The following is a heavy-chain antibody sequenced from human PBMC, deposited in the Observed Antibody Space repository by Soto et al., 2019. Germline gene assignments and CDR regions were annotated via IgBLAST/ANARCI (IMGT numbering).Heavy chain of an antibody. CDR2: MNPNSGNT. J-gene: IGHJ5*02. V-gene: IGHV1-8*01. D-gene: IGHD3-10*01. CDR3: ARDLLWNWFDP. Sequence: ASVKVSCKSSGYTFTSYDINCVRQATGQGLEWMGWMNPNSGNTGYAQKFQGRVTMTRNTSISTAYMELSSLRSEDTAVYYCARDLLWNWFDPWGQGTLVTVSS. CDR1: GYTFTSYD.